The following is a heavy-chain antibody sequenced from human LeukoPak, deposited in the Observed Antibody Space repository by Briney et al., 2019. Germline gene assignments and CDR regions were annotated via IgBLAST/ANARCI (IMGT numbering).Heavy chain of an antibody. CDR3: ARTGRGDLYYYYMDV. CDR2: INHSGST. Sequence: SXXLSLTCXVYGGSFSGYYWSWIRQPPGKGLEWIGEINHSGSTNYNPSLKSRVTISVDTSKNQFSLKLSSVTAADTAVYYCARTGRGDLYYYYMDVWGKGTTVTVSS. V-gene: IGHV4-34*01. J-gene: IGHJ6*03. D-gene: IGHD3-10*01. CDR1: GGSFSGYY.